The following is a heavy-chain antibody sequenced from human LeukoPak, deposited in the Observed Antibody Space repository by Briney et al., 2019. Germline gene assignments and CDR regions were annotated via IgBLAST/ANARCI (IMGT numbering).Heavy chain of an antibody. CDR3: AREHLGAAAGSYWYFDL. V-gene: IGHV3-74*01. CDR1: GFTFSSYW. Sequence: GGSLRLSCAASGFTFSSYWMHWVRQAPGKGLVWVSRINTDGSSTSYADSVKGRFTISRDNAKNTLYLQMNSLRAEDTAVYYCAREHLGAAAGSYWYFDLWGRGTLVTVSS. CDR2: INTDGSST. J-gene: IGHJ2*01. D-gene: IGHD6-13*01.